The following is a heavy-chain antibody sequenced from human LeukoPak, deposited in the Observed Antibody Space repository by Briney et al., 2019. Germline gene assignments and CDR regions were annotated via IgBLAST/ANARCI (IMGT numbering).Heavy chain of an antibody. CDR1: GGSISSGSYY. V-gene: IGHV4-61*02. CDR2: IYTSGST. Sequence: PSETLSLTCTVSGGSISSGSYYWSWIRQPAGKGLEWIGRIYTSGSTNYNPSLKSRVTISVDTSKNQFSLKLSSVTAADTAVYYCARATLKTDYYDSSGYYSRVAFDIWGQGTMVTVSS. J-gene: IGHJ3*02. D-gene: IGHD3-22*01. CDR3: ARATLKTDYYDSSGYYSRVAFDI.